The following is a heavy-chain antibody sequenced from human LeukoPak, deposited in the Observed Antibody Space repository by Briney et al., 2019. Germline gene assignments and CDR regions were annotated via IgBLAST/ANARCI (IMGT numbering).Heavy chain of an antibody. V-gene: IGHV3-9*03. Sequence: PGGSLRLSCAASGFTFDDYAMHWVRQAPGKGLEWVSGISWNSGSIGYADSVKGRFTISRDNAKNSLYLQMNSLRAEDMALYYCAKGKGARVRGVYAFDIWGQGTMVTVSS. D-gene: IGHD3-10*01. CDR1: GFTFDDYA. J-gene: IGHJ3*02. CDR2: ISWNSGSI. CDR3: AKGKGARVRGVYAFDI.